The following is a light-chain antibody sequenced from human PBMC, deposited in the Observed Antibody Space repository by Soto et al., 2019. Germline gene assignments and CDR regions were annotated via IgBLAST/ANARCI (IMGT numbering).Light chain of an antibody. CDR1: SSVVGSYNL. V-gene: IGLV2-23*02. CDR2: EVS. CDR3: CSYAGSSLYV. Sequence: SVLTQPASMSGSPGQSITISCTGTSSVVGSYNLVSWYQQHPGKAPKLMIYEVSKRPSGVSNRFSGSKSGNTASLTISGLQAEDEADYYCCSYAGSSLYVFGTGTKVTVL. J-gene: IGLJ1*01.